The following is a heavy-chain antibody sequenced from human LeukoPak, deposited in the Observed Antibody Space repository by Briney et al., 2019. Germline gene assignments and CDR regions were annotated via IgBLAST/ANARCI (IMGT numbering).Heavy chain of an antibody. V-gene: IGHV3-23*01. J-gene: IGHJ4*02. D-gene: IGHD2-15*01. Sequence: GGSLRLSCAASGFTFSGYAMSWVRQAPGKGLEWVSTISGGSSGSTYYADSVKGRFTISRDSYKNTLFLQMNSLRAEDTAVYYCAKAASRFWDCTGGSCSGYFFDYWGQGTLVTVSS. CDR1: GFTFSGYA. CDR2: ISGGSSGST. CDR3: AKAASRFWDCTGGSCSGYFFDY.